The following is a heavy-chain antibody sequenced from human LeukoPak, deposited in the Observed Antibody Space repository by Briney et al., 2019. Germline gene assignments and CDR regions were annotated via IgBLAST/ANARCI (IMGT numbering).Heavy chain of an antibody. V-gene: IGHV3-30*18. CDR1: GFTFSSYG. J-gene: IGHJ3*02. Sequence: PGRSLRLSCAASGFTFSSYGMHWVRQAPGKGLEWVAVIPYDGSNKYYADSVKGRFTISRDNSKNTLYLQMNSLRAEDTAVYYCAKRHHGGSGRQEVGAFDIWGQGTMVTVSS. CDR2: IPYDGSNK. D-gene: IGHD3-10*01. CDR3: AKRHHGGSGRQEVGAFDI.